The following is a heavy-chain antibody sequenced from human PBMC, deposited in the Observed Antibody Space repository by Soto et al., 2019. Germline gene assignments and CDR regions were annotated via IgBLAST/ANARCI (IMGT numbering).Heavy chain of an antibody. CDR1: GFTFNHYA. J-gene: IGHJ6*01. Sequence: VQLLESGGGLVQPGGSLRLACTASGFTFNHYAMTWVRQAPGRGLEWVASVSGRGGSKKYADSVKGRFIISSDNSNSTLYLQMDSLGGEDTVVYYCAKDSTVTTSLYFYYYGFDVWGQGTTVTFSS. CDR3: AKDSTVTTSLYFYYYGFDV. V-gene: IGHV3-23*01. D-gene: IGHD4-17*01. CDR2: VSGRGGSK.